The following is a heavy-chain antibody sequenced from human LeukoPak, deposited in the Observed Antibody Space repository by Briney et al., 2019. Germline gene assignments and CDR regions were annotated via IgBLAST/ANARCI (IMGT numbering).Heavy chain of an antibody. D-gene: IGHD1-26*01. Sequence: ASVKVSCKVSGYSLSELSTHWVRQAPGQGLEWMGGFDPGDDETIYAQKFQGRVTMTEDSSTETAYLELSSLRSEDTAVYFCATEKDLLLDSWGQGTPVTVSS. J-gene: IGHJ5*01. CDR2: FDPGDDET. CDR1: GYSLSELS. V-gene: IGHV1-24*01. CDR3: ATEKDLLLDS.